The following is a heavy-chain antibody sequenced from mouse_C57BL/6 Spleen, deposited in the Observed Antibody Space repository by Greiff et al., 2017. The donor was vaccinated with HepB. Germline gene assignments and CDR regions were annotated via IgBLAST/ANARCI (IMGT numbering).Heavy chain of an antibody. CDR3: ARGGYDYYYAMDY. CDR1: GYTFTTYP. V-gene: IGHV1-47*01. D-gene: IGHD2-2*01. CDR2: FHPYNDDT. Sequence: VQLQQSGAELVKPGASVKMSCKASGYTFTTYPIEWMKQNHGKSLEWIGNFHPYNDDTKYNEKFKGKATLTVEKSSSTVYLELIRLTSDDSAVYYCARGGYDYYYAMDYWGQGTSVTVSS. J-gene: IGHJ4*01.